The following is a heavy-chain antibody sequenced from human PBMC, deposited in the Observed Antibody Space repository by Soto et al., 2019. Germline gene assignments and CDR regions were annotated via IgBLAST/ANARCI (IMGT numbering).Heavy chain of an antibody. CDR3: AGGGRRRYYFDY. Sequence: QEQLVQSGAEVKKPGSSVKLSCKASGGTFSSYTISWVRQAPGQGLEWMGGFIPLFGTSKYAQKFQGRVTITADESTSTAYMELSSLRSEDTAVYYCAGGGRRRYYFDYWGQGTLVTVSS. J-gene: IGHJ4*02. D-gene: IGHD3-16*01. CDR2: FIPLFGTS. V-gene: IGHV1-69*01. CDR1: GGTFSSYT.